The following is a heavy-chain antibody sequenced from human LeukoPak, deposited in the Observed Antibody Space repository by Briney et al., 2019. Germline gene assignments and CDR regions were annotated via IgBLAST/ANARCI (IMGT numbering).Heavy chain of an antibody. V-gene: IGHV4-61*01. Sequence: SETLSLTCTVSGDSISSGYHYWSWIRQPPGKGLEWIGLISYSGSTKYNSSLESRVTISADTSKSQCSLKLSSVTAADTAVYYCVRGAGWLPDYWGQGTLVTVSS. D-gene: IGHD5-24*01. CDR1: GDSISSGYHY. CDR3: VRGAGWLPDY. CDR2: ISYSGST. J-gene: IGHJ4*02.